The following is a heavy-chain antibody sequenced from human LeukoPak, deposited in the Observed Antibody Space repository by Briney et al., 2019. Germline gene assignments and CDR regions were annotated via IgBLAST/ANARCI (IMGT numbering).Heavy chain of an antibody. CDR3: ARNEDYSDSTGYYSTFYLDS. D-gene: IGHD3-22*01. J-gene: IGHJ4*02. Sequence: GGSLRLSCEGTGFSFGIYWMSWVRQAPGKGLEWVANINEDGSEKYYVDSVKGRFTISRDNGKNALYLQMKSLRAEDTAVYYCARNEDYSDSTGYYSTFYLDSWGQGTLVTVSS. CDR1: GFSFGIYW. V-gene: IGHV3-7*01. CDR2: INEDGSEK.